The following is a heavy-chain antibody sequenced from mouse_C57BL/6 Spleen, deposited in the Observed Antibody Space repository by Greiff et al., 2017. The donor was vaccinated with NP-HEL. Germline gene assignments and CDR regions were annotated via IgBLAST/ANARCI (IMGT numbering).Heavy chain of an antibody. Sequence: DVKLQESGGDLVKPGGSLKLSCAASGFTFSSYGMSWVRQTPDKRLEWVATISSGGSYTYYPDSVKGRFTISRDNAKNTLYLQMSSLKSEDTAMYYCARHYDYDEGFNYWGQGTTLTVSS. CDR2: ISSGGSYT. CDR1: GFTFSSYG. D-gene: IGHD2-4*01. V-gene: IGHV5-6*02. CDR3: ARHYDYDEGFNY. J-gene: IGHJ2*01.